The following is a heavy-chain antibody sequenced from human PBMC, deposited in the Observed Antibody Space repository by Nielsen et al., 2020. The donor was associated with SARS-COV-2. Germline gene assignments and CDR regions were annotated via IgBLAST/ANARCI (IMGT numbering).Heavy chain of an antibody. D-gene: IGHD3-22*01. Sequence: GESLKISCAASGFTFSSYWMHWVRQAPGKGLVWVSRINSDGSSTSYADSVKGRFTISRDNAKNTLYLQMNSLRAEDTAAYYCARDYPSYYYDSSGYKDWYFDLWGRGTLVTVSS. CDR1: GFTFSSYW. V-gene: IGHV3-74*01. CDR3: ARDYPSYYYDSSGYKDWYFDL. J-gene: IGHJ2*01. CDR2: INSDGSST.